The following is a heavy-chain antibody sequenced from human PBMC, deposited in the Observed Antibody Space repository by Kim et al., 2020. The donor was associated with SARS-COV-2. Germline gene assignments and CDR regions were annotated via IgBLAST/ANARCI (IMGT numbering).Heavy chain of an antibody. CDR2: ISYDGSNK. D-gene: IGHD3-10*01. J-gene: IGHJ4*02. Sequence: GGSLRLSCAASGFTFSSYGMHWVRQAPGKGLEWVAVISYDGSNKYYADSVKGRFTISRDNSKNTLYLQMNSLRAEDTAVYYCAKDQRFGELSVRWFDYWGQGTLVTVSS. CDR3: AKDQRFGELSVRWFDY. CDR1: GFTFSSYG. V-gene: IGHV3-30*18.